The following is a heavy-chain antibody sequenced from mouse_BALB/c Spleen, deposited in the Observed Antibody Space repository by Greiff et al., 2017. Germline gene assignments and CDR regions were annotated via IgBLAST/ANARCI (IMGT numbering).Heavy chain of an antibody. CDR3: ARQRVYYGNPDAMDY. CDR2: ISSGGSYT. V-gene: IGHV5-6*01. J-gene: IGHJ4*01. D-gene: IGHD2-1*01. CDR1: GFTFSSYG. Sequence: EVKLVESGGDLVKPGGSLKLSCAASGFTFSSYGMSWVRQTPDKRLEWVATISSGGSYTYYPDSVKGRFTISRDNAKNTLYLQMSSLKSEDTAMYYCARQRVYYGNPDAMDYWGQGTSVTVSS.